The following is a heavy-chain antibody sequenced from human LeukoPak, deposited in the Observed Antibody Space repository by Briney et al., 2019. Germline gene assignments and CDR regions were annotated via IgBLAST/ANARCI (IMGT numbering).Heavy chain of an antibody. CDR2: IYPGDSDT. V-gene: IGHV5-51*01. D-gene: IGHD3-3*01. J-gene: IGHJ4*02. Sequence: PGESLKISCKGSGYSFTSYWIGWVRQMPGKGLEWMGIIYPGDSDTRYSPSFQGQVTISADKSISTAYLQWSSLKASDTAMYYCARQRDSAYYDLWSGYFFFDYWGQGTLVTVSS. CDR1: GYSFTSYW. CDR3: ARQRDSAYYDLWSGYFFFDY.